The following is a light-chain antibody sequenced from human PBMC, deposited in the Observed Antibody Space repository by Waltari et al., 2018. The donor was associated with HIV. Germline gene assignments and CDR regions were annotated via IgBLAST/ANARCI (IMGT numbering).Light chain of an antibody. V-gene: IGLV2-14*01. CDR3: TSYTTIFTYV. J-gene: IGLJ1*01. Sequence: QSALTQPASVSGSPGQSFPIPCTGSSRACGLLNYVSWYQQPPGKAPKLMIYEVTNRPSGVSDRFSGSKSGNTASLTISGLQAEDEADYYCTSYTTIFTYVFGTGTWVSVL. CDR2: EVT. CDR1: SRACGLLNY.